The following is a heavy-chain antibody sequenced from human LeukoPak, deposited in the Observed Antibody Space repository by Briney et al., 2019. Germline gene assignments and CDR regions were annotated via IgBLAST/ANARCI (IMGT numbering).Heavy chain of an antibody. D-gene: IGHD3-16*01. J-gene: IGHJ3*02. Sequence: GWALRLSCVASVFTFSTYWMHWVRQAPAKAPVWVSRIYGDERRTNYADSVEDRFTISRDNAKNTLYLQLNSLRVEDTAVYYCASSPGSLGNFDIWGQGTMVTVSS. CDR3: ASSPGSLGNFDI. CDR1: VFTFSTYW. V-gene: IGHV3-74*01. CDR2: IYGDERRT.